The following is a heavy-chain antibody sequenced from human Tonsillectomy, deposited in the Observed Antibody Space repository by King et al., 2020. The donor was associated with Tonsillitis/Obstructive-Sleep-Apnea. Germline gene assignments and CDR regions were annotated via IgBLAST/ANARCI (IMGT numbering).Heavy chain of an antibody. D-gene: IGHD3-16*01. J-gene: IGHJ6*03. CDR1: GYTFVNYW. V-gene: IGHV5-51*01. CDR3: ARRGGYCSMDV. CDR2: IYPGDSDT. Sequence: QLVQSGAEVKKPGESLKISCKGSGYTFVNYWIGWVRQMPGKGLEWMGIIYPGDSDTTYSPSFQGQVTISAEKSISTAYLLWSSLKASDTGMYYSARRGGYCSMDVWGTGTTVTVSS.